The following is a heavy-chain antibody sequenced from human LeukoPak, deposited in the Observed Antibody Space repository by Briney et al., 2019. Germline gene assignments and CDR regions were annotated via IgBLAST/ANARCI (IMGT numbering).Heavy chain of an antibody. D-gene: IGHD6-19*01. CDR2: ISGDGGVT. Sequence: PGGSLRLSCAASGFTFNNYAMSWVRQAPGKGLEWVSSISGDGGVTYYADSVKGRFTISRDNSKNTLYVQMNSLRAEDTAVYYCAAGGDRVAVAGTYDYWGQGTLVTVSS. CDR3: AAGGDRVAVAGTYDY. V-gene: IGHV3-23*01. J-gene: IGHJ4*02. CDR1: GFTFNNYA.